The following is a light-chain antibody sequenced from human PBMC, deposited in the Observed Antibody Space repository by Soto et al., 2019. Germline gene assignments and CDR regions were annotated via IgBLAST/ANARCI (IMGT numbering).Light chain of an antibody. CDR1: QSVNANY. CDR2: GIS. CDR3: EQYGSSPRT. Sequence: EIVLTQSPGTLSLSPGGRATLSCRASQSVNANYFAWYQQKPGQAPRLLIYGISSRPTGIPDRFSGSGSGTDFTLTISRLEPEHFAVYYCEQYGSSPRTFGQGTKVDIK. J-gene: IGKJ1*01. V-gene: IGKV3-20*01.